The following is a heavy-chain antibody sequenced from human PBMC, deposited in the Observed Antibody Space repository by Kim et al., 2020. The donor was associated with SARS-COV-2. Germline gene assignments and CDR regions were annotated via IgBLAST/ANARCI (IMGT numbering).Heavy chain of an antibody. CDR2: ISYDGSNK. J-gene: IGHJ4*02. D-gene: IGHD2-2*01. Sequence: GGSLRLSCAASGFTFSSYAMHWVRQAPGKGLEWVAVISYDGSNKYYADSVKGRFTISRDNSKNTLYLQMTSLRAEDTAVYYCARDFDIVVVPAAISGDYWGQGTLVTVSS. V-gene: IGHV3-30-3*01. CDR1: GFTFSSYA. CDR3: ARDFDIVVVPAAISGDY.